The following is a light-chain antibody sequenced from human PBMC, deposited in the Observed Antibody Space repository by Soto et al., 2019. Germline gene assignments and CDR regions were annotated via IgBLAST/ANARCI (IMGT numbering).Light chain of an antibody. CDR2: KGT. Sequence: QSALAQPASVSGSPGQSITISCTGTSSDVGAYNSVSWYQQHPHKAPQVIIYKGTQRPSGVSNRFSGSTSGNAASLTISGLQAEDEADYYCSSKTSSRTPFVFGTGTKVTV. CDR1: SSDVGAYNS. V-gene: IGLV2-14*02. CDR3: SSKTSSRTPFV. J-gene: IGLJ1*01.